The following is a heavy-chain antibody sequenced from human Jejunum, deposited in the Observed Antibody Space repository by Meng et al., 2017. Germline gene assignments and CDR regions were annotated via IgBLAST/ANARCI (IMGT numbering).Heavy chain of an antibody. Sequence: GSLRLSCSVSGYSITSGYYWDWIRQSPGKGLEWMGTFSHTSNTFYNPSLKSRVSISLDRSKNQFSLRLTSVTAADTAIYYCARDAAITFGQLIEGIDSWGQGTLVTVSS. CDR3: ARDAAITFGQLIEGIDS. CDR1: GYSITSGYY. J-gene: IGHJ4*02. V-gene: IGHV4-38-2*02. CDR2: FSHTSNT. D-gene: IGHD3-16*02.